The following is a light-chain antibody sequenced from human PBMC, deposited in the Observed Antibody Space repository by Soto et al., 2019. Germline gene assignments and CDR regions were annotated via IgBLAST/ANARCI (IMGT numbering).Light chain of an antibody. CDR1: QSITSH. V-gene: IGKV3-15*01. CDR2: HSS. J-gene: IGKJ1*01. Sequence: IVMTQSPGTLSLFPGARATLSCRASQSITSHLAWDQQKPGQAPTLLFFHSSSSATGIPPRFRGRGSRTDFSLPISSLQSEDFAVYYCQQYNTWHRTFGQGTKVDIK. CDR3: QQYNTWHRT.